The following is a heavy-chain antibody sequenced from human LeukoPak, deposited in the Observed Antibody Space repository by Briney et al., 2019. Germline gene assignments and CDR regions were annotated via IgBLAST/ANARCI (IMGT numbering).Heavy chain of an antibody. J-gene: IGHJ4*02. Sequence: SETLCLTCAVYGGAFSGYYWGWIRQPPGKGLEWIGEINHSGSTNYNPSLKSRVTISVDTSKNQFSLKLSSVTAADTAVYYCARGIAVAGPHYFDYWGQGTLVTVSS. CDR2: INHSGST. CDR3: ARGIAVAGPHYFDY. D-gene: IGHD6-19*01. V-gene: IGHV4-34*01. CDR1: GGAFSGYY.